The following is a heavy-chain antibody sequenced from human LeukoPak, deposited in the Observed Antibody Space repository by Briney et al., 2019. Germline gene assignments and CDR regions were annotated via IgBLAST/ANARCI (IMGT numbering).Heavy chain of an antibody. CDR2: IIPIFGTA. V-gene: IGHV1-69*13. Sequence: ASVKVSCKASGGSFSSYAISWVRQAPGQGLEWMGGIIPIFGTANYAQKFQGRVTITADESTSTAYMELSSLRSEDTAVYYCSVGVGAFDYWGQGTLVTVSS. J-gene: IGHJ4*02. CDR1: GGSFSSYA. D-gene: IGHD1-26*01. CDR3: SVGVGAFDY.